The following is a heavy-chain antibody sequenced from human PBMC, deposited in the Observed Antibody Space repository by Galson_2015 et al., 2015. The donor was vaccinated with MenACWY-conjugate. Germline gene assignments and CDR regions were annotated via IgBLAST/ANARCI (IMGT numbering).Heavy chain of an antibody. CDR2: INSDGSST. CDR3: AKGVSTVPTDRLDY. J-gene: IGHJ4*02. V-gene: IGHV3-74*01. CDR1: GFTFSSYW. D-gene: IGHD4-17*01. Sequence: SLRLSCAVSGFTFSSYWMHWVRQAPGKGLVWVSRINSDGSSTSYADTAKGRFTISRDNSKNTLYLHMNSLRVDDTAVYYCAKGVSTVPTDRLDYWGQGTLVTASS.